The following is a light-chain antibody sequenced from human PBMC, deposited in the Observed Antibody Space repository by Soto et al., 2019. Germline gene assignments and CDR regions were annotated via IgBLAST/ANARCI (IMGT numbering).Light chain of an antibody. CDR2: DIS. CDR1: QSIDTIY. J-gene: IGKJ1*01. V-gene: IGKV3-20*01. CDR3: QHSSA. Sequence: EIVLTQSPGTLSLSPGERATLSCRTSQSIDTIYLAWYQQKPGQAPRLLMYDISTRATGIPDRFSGSGSGTDFTLTISRLEPEDFAVYYGQHSSAFGQGTKVEIK.